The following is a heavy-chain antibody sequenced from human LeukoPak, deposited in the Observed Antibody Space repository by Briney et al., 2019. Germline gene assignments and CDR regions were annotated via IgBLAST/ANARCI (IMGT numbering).Heavy chain of an antibody. Sequence: TGGSLRLSCAASGFTFSSFWMHWVRQAPGKGLEWVSGIQRDGTSPTYADSVKGRFIISRDNAKGSVYLQMNILRAEDTAVYYCSRGHYGPDYWGQGTLVTVSS. CDR1: GFTFSSFW. CDR2: IQRDGTSP. V-gene: IGHV3-74*01. J-gene: IGHJ4*02. CDR3: SRGHYGPDY. D-gene: IGHD3-16*01.